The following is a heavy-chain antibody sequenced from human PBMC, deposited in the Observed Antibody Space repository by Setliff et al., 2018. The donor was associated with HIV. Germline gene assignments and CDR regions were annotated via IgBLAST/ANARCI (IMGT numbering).Heavy chain of an antibody. CDR1: GYSISSGYY. Sequence: PSETLSLTCPVSGYSISSGYYWGWIRQPPGKGLEWIGNIHHSGSVYYNLSLKRRVTISVDTSKDQFSLKLTSATAADTAVYYCAVRTAVTVIVVYYFDYWGPGTLVTVSS. CDR3: AVRTAVTVIVVYYFDY. D-gene: IGHD3-22*01. CDR2: IHHSGSV. J-gene: IGHJ4*02. V-gene: IGHV4-38-2*01.